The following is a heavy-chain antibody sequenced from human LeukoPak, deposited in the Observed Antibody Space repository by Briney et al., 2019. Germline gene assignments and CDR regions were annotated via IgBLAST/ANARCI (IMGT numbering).Heavy chain of an antibody. J-gene: IGHJ4*02. Sequence: AGGSLRLSCAASGFTFSSYSMNWVRQAPGKGLEWVSSISSGSSYIYYADSVKGRFTISRDNAKNSLYLQMNSLRAEDTAVYYCARVRITGTTLFDYWGQGTLVTVSS. CDR3: ARVRITGTTLFDY. CDR1: GFTFSSYS. V-gene: IGHV3-21*01. CDR2: ISSGSSYI. D-gene: IGHD1-20*01.